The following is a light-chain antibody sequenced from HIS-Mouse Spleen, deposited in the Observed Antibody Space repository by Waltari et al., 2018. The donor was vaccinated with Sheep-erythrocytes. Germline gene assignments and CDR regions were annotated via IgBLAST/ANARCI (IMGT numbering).Light chain of an antibody. CDR1: KLGEKY. CDR2: QDS. CDR3: QAWDSSTYV. V-gene: IGLV3-1*01. Sequence: SYELTQPPSVSVSPGQTASITCSGDKLGEKYACWYQQKPGQSPVLVIYQDSKRPSGIPERFSGSNSGNTATLTIRGTQAMDEADYYCQAWDSSTYVFGTGTKVTVL. J-gene: IGLJ1*01.